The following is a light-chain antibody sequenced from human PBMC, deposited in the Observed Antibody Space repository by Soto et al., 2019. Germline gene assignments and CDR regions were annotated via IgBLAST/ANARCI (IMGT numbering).Light chain of an antibody. Sequence: DIQMTQSPSSLSASVGDRVTITCRASESISRHLNWYQQKPGKAPNLLIYAASTLQNGVPSRFSCSGSGTDFTLTISSLQPEDFATYYGQQSYSTLSISFGQGTRLEIK. J-gene: IGKJ5*01. V-gene: IGKV1-39*01. CDR1: ESISRH. CDR3: QQSYSTLSIS. CDR2: AAS.